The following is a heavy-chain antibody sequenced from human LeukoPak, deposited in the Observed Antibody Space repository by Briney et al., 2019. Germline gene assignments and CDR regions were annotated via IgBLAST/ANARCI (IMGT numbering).Heavy chain of an antibody. J-gene: IGHJ4*02. CDR1: GFNFDDYG. CDR2: ISSSSRYA. Sequence: GGSLRLSCAASGFNFDDYGMSWVRQAPGMGLEWVSDISSSSRYANYADSVKGRFTISRDNAKKSLYLQMNSLRAEDTAVYYCTRDKQQLDDYWGQGTLVTVSS. V-gene: IGHV3-11*05. CDR3: TRDKQQLDDY. D-gene: IGHD1-1*01.